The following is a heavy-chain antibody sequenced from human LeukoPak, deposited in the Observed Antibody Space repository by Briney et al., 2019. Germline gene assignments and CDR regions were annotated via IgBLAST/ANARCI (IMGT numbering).Heavy chain of an antibody. CDR1: GFTFSSYA. CDR3: AKDRSGNYPNWFDP. D-gene: IGHD1-7*01. V-gene: IGHV3-30*04. J-gene: IGHJ5*02. Sequence: GGSLRLSCAASGFTFSSYAMHWVRQAPGKGLEWVAVISYDGSNKYYADSVKGRFTISRDNSKNTLYPQMNSLRAEDTAIYYCAKDRSGNYPNWFDPWGRGTLVTVSS. CDR2: ISYDGSNK.